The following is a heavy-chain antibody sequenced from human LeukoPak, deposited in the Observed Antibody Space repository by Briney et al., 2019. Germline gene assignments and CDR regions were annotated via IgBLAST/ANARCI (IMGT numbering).Heavy chain of an antibody. CDR1: GFTFSGRW. V-gene: IGHV3-7*03. CDR3: AREIVGTHKSRFDP. J-gene: IGHJ5*02. D-gene: IGHD1-26*01. CDR2: INQDGTDK. Sequence: GGSLRLSRAASGFTFSGRWMSWLRQAPGKGLEWVANINQDGTDKYYVDSVKGRFTISRDNAKNSLYLQMNSLRAEDTAVYYCAREIVGTHKSRFDPWGQGTLVTVSS.